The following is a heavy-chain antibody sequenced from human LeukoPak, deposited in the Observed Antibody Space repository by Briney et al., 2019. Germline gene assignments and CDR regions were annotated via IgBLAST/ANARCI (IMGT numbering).Heavy chain of an antibody. J-gene: IGHJ6*04. Sequence: GGSLRLSCAASGFTFSSYEMSWVRQAPGKGLEWVSYISSSGSTIYYADSVKGRFTISRDNAKNSLYLQMKSLRAEDTAVYYCSELGMTMIRGVRGKGSKVSNSS. V-gene: IGHV3-48*03. CDR3: SELGMTMIRGV. CDR2: ISSSGSTI. CDR1: GFTFSSYE. D-gene: IGHD3-10*01.